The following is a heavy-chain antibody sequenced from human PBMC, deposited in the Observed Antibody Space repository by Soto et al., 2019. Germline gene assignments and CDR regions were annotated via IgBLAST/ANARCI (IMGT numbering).Heavy chain of an antibody. CDR3: AKEMAYYDFWCGYSNAASGYYGMDV. CDR2: ISYEGSNK. J-gene: IGHJ6*02. V-gene: IGHV3-30*18. D-gene: IGHD3-3*01. Sequence: GGSLRLSCAASGFTFSSYGMHWVRRAPGKGLAGVAVISYEGSNKYYADSVKGRFTICRDNSKNTLYLQMNSLRADDTAVYYCAKEMAYYDFWCGYSNAASGYYGMDVWGQGTTVTVSS. CDR1: GFTFSSYG.